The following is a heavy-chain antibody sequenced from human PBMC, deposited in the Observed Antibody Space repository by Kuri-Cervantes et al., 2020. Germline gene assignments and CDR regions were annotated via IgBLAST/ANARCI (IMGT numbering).Heavy chain of an antibody. Sequence: GGSLRLSCAASGFTFDDYAMHWVRQAPGKGLEWVSGISWNSGSIGYADSVKGRFTISRDNAKNSLYLQMNSLRAEDTAVYYCAREIMVGWLQHTYGMDVWGQGATVTVSS. CDR3: AREIMVGWLQHTYGMDV. CDR2: ISWNSGSI. V-gene: IGHV3-9*01. CDR1: GFTFDDYA. D-gene: IGHD5-24*01. J-gene: IGHJ6*02.